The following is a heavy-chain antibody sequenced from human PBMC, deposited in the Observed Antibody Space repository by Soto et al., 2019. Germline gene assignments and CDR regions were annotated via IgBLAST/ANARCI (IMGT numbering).Heavy chain of an antibody. D-gene: IGHD6-6*01. V-gene: IGHV4-59*12. Sequence: SETLSLTCTVSGGSISTYYWSWIRQPPGKGLEWIGYIYSSGSTNYNPSLRSRVTMSLDTSKNQFSLRLTSVTAADTAVYYCAREYSSSSGRTLDIWGQGTLVTVSS. J-gene: IGHJ3*02. CDR3: AREYSSSSGRTLDI. CDR1: GGSISTYY. CDR2: IYSSGST.